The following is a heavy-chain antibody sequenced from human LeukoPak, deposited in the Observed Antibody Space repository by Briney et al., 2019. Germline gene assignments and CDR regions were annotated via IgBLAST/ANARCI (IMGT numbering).Heavy chain of an antibody. V-gene: IGHV4-34*01. CDR2: INHSEST. CDR3: ARGPRSDSELLPKYFDY. Sequence: SETLSLTCAVYGGSFSDYYWTWIRQPPGRGLEWIGEINHSESTNYNPSLKSRVTISVDTSKNQFSLKLSSLTAADTAVYFCARGPRSDSELLPKYFDYWGQGTPVTVSS. CDR1: GGSFSDYY. D-gene: IGHD3-10*01. J-gene: IGHJ4*02.